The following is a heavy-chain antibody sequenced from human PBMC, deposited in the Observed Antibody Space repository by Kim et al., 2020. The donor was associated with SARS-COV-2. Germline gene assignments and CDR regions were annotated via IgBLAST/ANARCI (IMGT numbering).Heavy chain of an antibody. CDR3: ARGYSTSL. Sequence: GSNKYYADSVKGRFTISRDNSKNTLYLQMNSLRAEDTAVYYCARGYSTSLWGQGTLVTVSS. V-gene: IGHV3-30*01. J-gene: IGHJ4*02. D-gene: IGHD6-6*01. CDR2: GSNK.